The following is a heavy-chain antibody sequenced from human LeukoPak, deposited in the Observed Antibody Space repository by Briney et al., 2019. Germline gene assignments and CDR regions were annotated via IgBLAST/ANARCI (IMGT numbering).Heavy chain of an antibody. CDR3: ARGPYSGYDQNYYYYYMDV. CDR2: IIPIFGTA. J-gene: IGHJ6*03. CDR1: GGTFSSYA. D-gene: IGHD5-12*01. Sequence: SVKVSCKASGGTFSSYAISWVRQAPGQGLEWMGGIIPIFGTANYAQKFQGRVTITADESTSTAYMELSSLRSEDTAVYYCARGPYSGYDQNYYYYYMDVWGKGTTVTISS. V-gene: IGHV1-69*13.